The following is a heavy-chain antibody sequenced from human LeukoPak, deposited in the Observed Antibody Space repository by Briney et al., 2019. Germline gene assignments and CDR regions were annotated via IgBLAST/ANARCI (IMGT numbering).Heavy chain of an antibody. CDR3: ARQGEIQHGSGSYYFDW. CDR2: IRSTGEK. D-gene: IGHD3-10*01. CDR1: GGFVSSHY. Sequence: PSETLSLTCAVSGGFVSSHYWGWIRQPPGKGLQWIGNIRSTGEKNYNPSLKSRVSISLHTSKNQFSLNLSSVTAADTAVYYCARQGEIQHGSGSYYFDWWGQGALVIVNS. J-gene: IGHJ4*02. V-gene: IGHV4-59*08.